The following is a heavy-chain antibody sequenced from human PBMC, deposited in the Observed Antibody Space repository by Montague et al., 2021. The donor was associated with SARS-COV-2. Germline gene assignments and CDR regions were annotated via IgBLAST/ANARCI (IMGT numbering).Heavy chain of an antibody. CDR3: ARRGRKLLPVATTIGGFDI. CDR1: GGSISSSNYY. J-gene: IGHJ3*02. D-gene: IGHD5-12*01. V-gene: IGHV4-39*02. Sequence: SETLSLTCTVSGGSISSSNYYWDWIRQPPGKGLEWIGSIYDSGSTYYSPSLKSRVTISVDTSKNHFSLKLSSVTAADTAVYYCARRGRKLLPVATTIGGFDIWGQGKMVTVSS. CDR2: IYDSGST.